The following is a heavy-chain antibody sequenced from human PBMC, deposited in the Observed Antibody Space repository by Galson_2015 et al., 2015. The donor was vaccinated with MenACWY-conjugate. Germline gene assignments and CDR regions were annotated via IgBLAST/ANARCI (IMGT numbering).Heavy chain of an antibody. CDR3: ARYCSSTSCPFDY. CDR2: IHYGGNS. CDR1: GGSIGRGTCF. D-gene: IGHD2-2*01. Sequence: LSLTCTVSGGSIGRGTCFWGWIRQPPGMGLEWIAYIHYGGNSYYNLSLKSRVSISIDTSKNQFSLQLTSVAAADTAVYYCARYCSSTSCPFDYWGQGALVTVSS. J-gene: IGHJ4*02. V-gene: IGHV4-30-4*01.